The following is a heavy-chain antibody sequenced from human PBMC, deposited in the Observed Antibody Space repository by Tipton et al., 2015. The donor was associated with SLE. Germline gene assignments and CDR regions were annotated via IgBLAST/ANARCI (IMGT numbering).Heavy chain of an antibody. D-gene: IGHD7-27*01. CDR1: GFTFSSYE. V-gene: IGHV3-48*03. CDR3: ARVRLGIWDY. CDR2: ISSSGSTI. J-gene: IGHJ4*02. Sequence: GSLRLSCAASGFTFSSYEMNWVRQAPGKGLEWVSYISSSGSTIYYADSVKGRFTISRDNAKNSLYLQMNSLRAEDTAVYYCARVRLGIWDYWGQGTLVTVSS.